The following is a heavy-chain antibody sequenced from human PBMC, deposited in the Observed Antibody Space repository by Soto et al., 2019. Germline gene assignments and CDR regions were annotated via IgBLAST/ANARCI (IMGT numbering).Heavy chain of an antibody. CDR2: IYYSGNT. D-gene: IGHD1-26*01. CDR3: ARDSSGSSPTFDY. Sequence: QVQLQESGPGLVKPSQTLSLTCTVSGGSISSGGYSWSWIRQHPGKGLEWIGYIYYSGNTYYNPSLKSRVTISVDTTKNQFSLKLSSVTAVDTAVYYCARDSSGSSPTFDYWGQGTLVTVSS. V-gene: IGHV4-31*03. J-gene: IGHJ4*02. CDR1: GGSISSGGYS.